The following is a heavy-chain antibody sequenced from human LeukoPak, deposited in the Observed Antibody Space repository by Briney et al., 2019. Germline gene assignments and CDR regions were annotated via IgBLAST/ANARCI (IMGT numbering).Heavy chain of an antibody. CDR2: INGRGFAI. CDR1: YX. J-gene: IGHJ4*02. V-gene: IGHV3-48*01. CDR3: TXXXXXXXXGXXS. Sequence: YXXNXVRHAPGXGLXWVANINGRGFAIXYADSIKGRFTISRDKTKXLLYIKMRSLRADDTDLYYXTXXXXXXXXGXXSWGRGTLVIVSS.